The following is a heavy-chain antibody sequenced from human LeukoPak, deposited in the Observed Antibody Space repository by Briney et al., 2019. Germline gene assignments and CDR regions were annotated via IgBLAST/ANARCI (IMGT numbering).Heavy chain of an antibody. Sequence: PGGSLRLSCAASGFTFTNAWMSWVRQAPGKGLEWVGRIRSKTDGGTADYAAPVKGRFTISRDDSKNTLYLQMNSLKAEDTAVYNCTRYSSGWYWGQGTLVTVSS. D-gene: IGHD6-19*01. CDR2: IRSKTDGGTA. V-gene: IGHV3-15*01. J-gene: IGHJ4*02. CDR1: GFTFTNAW. CDR3: TRYSSGWY.